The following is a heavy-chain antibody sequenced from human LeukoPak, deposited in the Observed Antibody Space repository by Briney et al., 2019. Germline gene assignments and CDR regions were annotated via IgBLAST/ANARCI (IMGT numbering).Heavy chain of an antibody. D-gene: IGHD3-9*01. CDR3: ARDILAGSSPFSFDY. V-gene: IGHV3-21*01. J-gene: IGHJ4*02. CDR1: GFTFSSYS. Sequence: GGSLRLSCEASGFTFSSYSMNWVRQAPAKGLEWVSSISSSSSYIYYAESVKGRFTISRDNAKNSLYLQMNSLRAEDTAVYYCARDILAGSSPFSFDYWGQGTLVTVSS. CDR2: ISSSSSYI.